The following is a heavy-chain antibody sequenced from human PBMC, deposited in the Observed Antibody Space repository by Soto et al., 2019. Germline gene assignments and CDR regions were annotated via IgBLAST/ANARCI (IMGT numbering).Heavy chain of an antibody. V-gene: IGHV5-51*01. CDR3: ATWGYYDILTGTPSSYYYGMDV. CDR2: IYPGDSDT. CDR1: GYSFTSYW. D-gene: IGHD3-9*01. J-gene: IGHJ6*02. Sequence: PGESLKISCKVSGYSFTSYWIGWVRQMPGKGLEWMGIIYPGDSDTRYSPSFQGQVTISADKSISTAYLQWSSLKASDTAMYYCATWGYYDILTGTPSSYYYGMDVWGQGTTVTVSS.